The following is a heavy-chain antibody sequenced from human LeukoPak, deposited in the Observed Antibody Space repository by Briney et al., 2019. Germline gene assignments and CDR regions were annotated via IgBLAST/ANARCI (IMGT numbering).Heavy chain of an antibody. Sequence: EAPVKVSCKASGYTFTSYGISWVRQAPGQGLEWMGWISAYNGNTNYAQKLQGRVTMTTDTSTSTAYMELRSLRSDDTAVYYCARPPMYSSGWYWFDPWGQGTLVTVSS. CDR1: GYTFTSYG. J-gene: IGHJ5*02. CDR2: ISAYNGNT. V-gene: IGHV1-18*01. D-gene: IGHD6-19*01. CDR3: ARPPMYSSGWYWFDP.